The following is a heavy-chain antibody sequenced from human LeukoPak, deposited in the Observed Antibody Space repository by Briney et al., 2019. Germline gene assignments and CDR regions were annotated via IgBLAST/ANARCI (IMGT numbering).Heavy chain of an antibody. V-gene: IGHV4-59*01. D-gene: IGHD6-13*01. CDR3: AREVVAAPGTVDY. CDR1: GDSISGFH. J-gene: IGHJ4*02. CDR2: IYYSGST. Sequence: SETLSLTCTVSGDSISGFHWSWIRQPPGKGLEWIGYIYYSGSTNYNPSLKSRVTISVDTSKNQFSLKLTSVTAADTAVYYCAREVVAAPGTVDYWGQETLVTVSS.